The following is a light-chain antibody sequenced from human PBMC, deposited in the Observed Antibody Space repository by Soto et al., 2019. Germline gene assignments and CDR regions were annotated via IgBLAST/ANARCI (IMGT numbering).Light chain of an antibody. CDR1: QNVNKY. Sequence: DIRMTQSPSSLSASVGDRVTITCRASQNVNKYLSWYQQRPGKGPKLLIFAASTLQTGVPSRFRARASGTDFALTISDLQPEDFATYYCQQSYSVPYSFGQGTKLDIK. J-gene: IGKJ2*01. CDR2: AAS. CDR3: QQSYSVPYS. V-gene: IGKV1-39*01.